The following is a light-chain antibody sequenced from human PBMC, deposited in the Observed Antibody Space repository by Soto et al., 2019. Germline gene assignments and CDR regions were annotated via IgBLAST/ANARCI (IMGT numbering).Light chain of an antibody. CDR2: DVY. J-gene: IGLJ1*01. CDR3: TSYTASSPFYV. Sequence: QSYLTQPASVSGSPGQSIAISCIGVRTDGDGHDYVSWYQQHPGQAPQSIIYDVYNRPSGVSDRFSGSKSGNTASLIISGLQAEDEADYFCTSYTASSPFYVFGAGTKLTVL. CDR1: RTDGDGHDY. V-gene: IGLV2-14*03.